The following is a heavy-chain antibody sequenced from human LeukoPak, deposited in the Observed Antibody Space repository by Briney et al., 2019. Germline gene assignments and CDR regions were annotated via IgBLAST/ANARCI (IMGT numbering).Heavy chain of an antibody. D-gene: IGHD6-19*01. CDR1: GGSISSHY. Sequence: SETLSLTCTVSGGSISSHYWGWIRQPPGKGLEWIGSIYYSGSTYYNPSLKSRVTISVDTSKNQFSLKLSSVTAADTAVYYCARERIAVAGTGFDYWGQGTLVTVSS. V-gene: IGHV4-39*07. CDR3: ARERIAVAGTGFDY. J-gene: IGHJ4*02. CDR2: IYYSGST.